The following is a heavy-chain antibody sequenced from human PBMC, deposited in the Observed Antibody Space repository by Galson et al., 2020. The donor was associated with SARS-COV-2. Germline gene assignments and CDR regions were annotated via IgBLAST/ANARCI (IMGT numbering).Heavy chain of an antibody. CDR2: IIPMLNVT. CDR3: ARIASKIGSDY. Sequence: SFQVSCKTSGGTFSSYTLSWVRQAPGQGLEWMGRIIPMLNVTYYAQHLQGRLTITADESTSTTDMELRSLRSEDTAMYYCARIASKIGSDYWGQGTLGNVSS. J-gene: IGHJ4*02. D-gene: IGHD3-10*01. V-gene: IGHV1-69*02. CDR1: GGTFSSYT.